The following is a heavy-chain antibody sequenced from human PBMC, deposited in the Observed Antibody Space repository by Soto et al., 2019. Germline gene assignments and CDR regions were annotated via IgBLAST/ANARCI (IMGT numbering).Heavy chain of an antibody. Sequence: PSETLSLTCTVSGGSISSYYWSWVRQPPGKGLEWIGYIYYSGSTNYNPSLKSRVTISVDTSKNQFSLKLSSVTAADTAVYYCARLDLWFGEQKMYHYYGMDVWGQGTTVTVPS. D-gene: IGHD3-10*01. CDR1: GGSISSYY. CDR2: IYYSGST. J-gene: IGHJ6*02. V-gene: IGHV4-59*01. CDR3: ARLDLWFGEQKMYHYYGMDV.